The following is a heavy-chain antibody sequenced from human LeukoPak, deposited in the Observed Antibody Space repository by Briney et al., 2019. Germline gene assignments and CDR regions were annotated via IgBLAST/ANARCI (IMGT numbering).Heavy chain of an antibody. CDR2: INPHGGST. CDR1: GFTFSGSA. J-gene: IGHJ4*02. D-gene: IGHD4-17*01. CDR3: ARVTVTTWTDYFDY. V-gene: IGHV1-46*01. Sequence: GGSLRLSCAASGFTFSGSAMHWVRQAPGQGLEWMGIINPHGGSTSYAQKFQGRVTMTADTSTSTVYMELTSLRSEDTAVYYCARVTVTTWTDYFDYWGQGTLVTVSS.